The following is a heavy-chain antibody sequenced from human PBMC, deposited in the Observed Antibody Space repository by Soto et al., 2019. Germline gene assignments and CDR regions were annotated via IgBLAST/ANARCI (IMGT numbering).Heavy chain of an antibody. CDR3: ARGSITIFGVALY. CDR1: GYTFTSYD. V-gene: IGHV1-8*01. D-gene: IGHD3-3*01. CDR2: MNTNSGNT. Sequence: GVSVKVSCTASGYTFTSYDINWVRQATGQGLEWMGWMNTNSGNTGYAQKFQGRVTMTRNTSISTAYMELSSLRSEDTAVYYCARGSITIFGVALYRGQGTLVTVPS. J-gene: IGHJ4*02.